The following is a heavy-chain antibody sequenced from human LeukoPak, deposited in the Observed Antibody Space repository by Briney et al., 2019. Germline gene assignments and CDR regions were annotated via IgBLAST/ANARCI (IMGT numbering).Heavy chain of an antibody. V-gene: IGHV4-31*03. CDR1: GGSINSGGSY. D-gene: IGHD4-11*01. Sequence: PSETLSLTCTVSGGSINSGGSYWSWIRQHPGKGLEWIGCIYYSWSSYYNPSLKSRVTLSLDTSKNQSSLKLSSVTAADTAVYYCARDNGDYRSIYYYMDVWGKGTTVTVSS. CDR2: IYYSWSS. J-gene: IGHJ6*03. CDR3: ARDNGDYRSIYYYMDV.